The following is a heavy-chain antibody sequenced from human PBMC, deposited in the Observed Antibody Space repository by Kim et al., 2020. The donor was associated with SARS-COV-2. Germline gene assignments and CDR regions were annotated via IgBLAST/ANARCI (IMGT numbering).Heavy chain of an antibody. CDR2: IRHDGSLS. D-gene: IGHD1-20*01. V-gene: IGHV3-7*01. Sequence: GGSLRLSCVASGFTFSSHWMTWVRQAPGKGLEWVANIRHDGSLSYYVDSVKGRFTISRDNTKNSLYLQMSSQRVEETAVYFWTRDLDSNWNTGYWGQGT. CDR1: GFTFSSHW. CDR3: TRDLDSNWNTGY. J-gene: IGHJ4*02.